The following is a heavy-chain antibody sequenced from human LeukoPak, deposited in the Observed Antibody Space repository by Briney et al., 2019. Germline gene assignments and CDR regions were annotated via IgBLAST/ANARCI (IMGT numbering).Heavy chain of an antibody. CDR1: GYTFTSYD. Sequence: ASVKVSCMASGYTFTSYDINWVGQATGQGLEWMGWMNPNSCNTGYAQKFQGRVTMTRNTSISTAYMELSSLRSEDTAVYYCARGGQDIVVVPAAILGYYFDYWGQGTLVTVSS. CDR3: ARGGQDIVVVPAAILGYYFDY. D-gene: IGHD2-2*01. V-gene: IGHV1-8*01. J-gene: IGHJ4*02. CDR2: MNPNSCNT.